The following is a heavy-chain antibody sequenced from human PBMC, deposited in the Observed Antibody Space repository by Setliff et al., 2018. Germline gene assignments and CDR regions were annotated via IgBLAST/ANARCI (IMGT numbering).Heavy chain of an antibody. V-gene: IGHV3-48*04. J-gene: IGHJ1*01. Sequence: GESLKISCAASGFTFSSYSMNWVRQAPGKGLEWVSYISSSSITIYYADSVKGRFTISRANAKNSLYLQMNSLRAEDTAVYYCASSANMIRGAIWGQGTLVTVSS. CDR2: ISSSSITI. D-gene: IGHD3-10*01. CDR3: ASSANMIRGAI. CDR1: GFTFSSYS.